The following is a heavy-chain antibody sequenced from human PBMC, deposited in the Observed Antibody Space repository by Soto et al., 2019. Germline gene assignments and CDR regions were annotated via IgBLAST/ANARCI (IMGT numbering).Heavy chain of an antibody. D-gene: IGHD2-21*02. J-gene: IGHJ5*02. CDR3: ARASGGNSGLGNWSVT. CDR1: GYSISSGYY. V-gene: IGHV4-38-2*02. CDR2: ISHSGTS. Sequence: SLTCTVSGYSISSGYYWSWIRQTPGKGLEWIGSISHSGTSFYNPSLRSRVTISMDTSNNHFSLKLNSLTATDTAVYYCARASGGNSGLGNWSVTWCQGTLVTVSA.